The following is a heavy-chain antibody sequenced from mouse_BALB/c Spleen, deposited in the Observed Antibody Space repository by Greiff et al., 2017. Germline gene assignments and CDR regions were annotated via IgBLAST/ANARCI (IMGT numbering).Heavy chain of an antibody. CDR3: ARKRNYRYGYAMDY. J-gene: IGHJ4*01. Sequence: QVQLKQSGPGLVQPSQSLSITCTVSGFSLTSYGVHWVRQSPGKGLEWLGVIWSGGSTDYNAAFISRLSISKDNSKSQVFFKMNSLQANDTAIYYCARKRNYRYGYAMDYWGQGTSVTVSS. CDR1: GFSLTSYG. CDR2: IWSGGST. V-gene: IGHV2-2*02. D-gene: IGHD2-14*01.